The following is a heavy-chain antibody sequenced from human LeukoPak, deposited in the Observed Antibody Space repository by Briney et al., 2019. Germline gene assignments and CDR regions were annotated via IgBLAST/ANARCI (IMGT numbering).Heavy chain of an antibody. CDR2: FDPEDGET. D-gene: IGHD3-10*01. CDR3: ATERGMVRGLGGYGMDV. Sequence: ASVKVSCKVSGYTLTELSMHWVRQAPGKGLEWMGGFDPEDGETIYAQKLQGRVTMTEDTSTDTAYMELSSLRSEDTAVYYCATERGMVRGLGGYGMDVWGKGTTVTVSS. CDR1: GYTLTELS. J-gene: IGHJ6*04. V-gene: IGHV1-24*01.